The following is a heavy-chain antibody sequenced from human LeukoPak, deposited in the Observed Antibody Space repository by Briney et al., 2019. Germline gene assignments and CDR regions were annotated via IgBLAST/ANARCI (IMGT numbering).Heavy chain of an antibody. V-gene: IGHV1-69*13. Sequence: SVKVSCKASGGTFSSYAISWVRQAPGQGLEWMGGIIPIFGTANYAQKFQGRVTITADESTSQAYMELSSLRSEDTAVYYCAAANRIVVVPAAMVNWFDPWGQGTLVTVSS. CDR1: GGTFSSYA. J-gene: IGHJ5*02. CDR2: IIPIFGTA. D-gene: IGHD2-2*01. CDR3: AAANRIVVVPAAMVNWFDP.